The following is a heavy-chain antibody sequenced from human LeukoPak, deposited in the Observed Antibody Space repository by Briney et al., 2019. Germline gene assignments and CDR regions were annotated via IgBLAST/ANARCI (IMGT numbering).Heavy chain of an antibody. CDR3: AKRGGTESFYYYYYMDV. V-gene: IGHV3-23*01. CDR1: GFTFSSYD. CDR2: ISRSGGTT. J-gene: IGHJ6*03. Sequence: PGGSLRLSCAASGFTFSSYDMTWLRQTPGKGLEGVALISRSGGTTYYADSVKGRFTISRDNSKNTLYLQMNSLRAEDTAEYYCAKRGGTESFYYYYYMDVWGKGTTVTVSS. D-gene: IGHD2-15*01.